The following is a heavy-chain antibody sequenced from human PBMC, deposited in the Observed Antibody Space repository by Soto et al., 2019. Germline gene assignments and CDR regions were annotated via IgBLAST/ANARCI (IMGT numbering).Heavy chain of an antibody. J-gene: IGHJ4*02. CDR3: ATYCSSTSCYTGY. CDR1: GGSISSSSYY. CDR2: IYYSGST. D-gene: IGHD2-2*02. Sequence: SETLSLTCTVSGGSISSSSYYWGWIRQPPGKGLEWIGSIYYSGSTYYNPSLKRRVTISVDTSKNQFSLKLSSVTAADTAVYYCATYCSSTSCYTGYWGQGTLVTVSS. V-gene: IGHV4-39*01.